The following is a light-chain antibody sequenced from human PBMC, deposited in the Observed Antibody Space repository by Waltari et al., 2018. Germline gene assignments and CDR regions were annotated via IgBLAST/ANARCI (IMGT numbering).Light chain of an antibody. CDR3: LQYHTFPLT. CDR2: GAS. Sequence: DMQLTQSTSSLFAPVRDRVTITCQASQDISKNLHWFQQKPGKAPNLIIYGASSLHTGVPSRFSGSKSGTHFTFTISSLQPEDIATYYCLQYHTFPLTFGGGTKVEIK. V-gene: IGKV1-33*01. J-gene: IGKJ4*01. CDR1: QDISKN.